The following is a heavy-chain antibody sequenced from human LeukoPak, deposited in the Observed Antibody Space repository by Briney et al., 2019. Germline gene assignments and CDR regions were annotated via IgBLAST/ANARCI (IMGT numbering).Heavy chain of an antibody. J-gene: IGHJ4*02. CDR2: INHSGST. CDR1: GGSFSGYY. CDR3: ARRFNNGSSHQERSYSFDY. V-gene: IGHV4-34*01. D-gene: IGHD6-6*01. Sequence: SETLSLTCAVYGGSFSGYYWSWIRQPPGKGLEWIGEINHSGSTNYNPSLKSRVTISVDTSKNQFSLKLSSVTAADTAVYYCARRFNNGSSHQERSYSFDYWGQGTLVTVSS.